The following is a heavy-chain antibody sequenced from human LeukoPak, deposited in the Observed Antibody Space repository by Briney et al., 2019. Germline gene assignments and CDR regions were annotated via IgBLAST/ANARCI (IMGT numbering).Heavy chain of an antibody. CDR2: ISGSGGST. J-gene: IGHJ4*02. D-gene: IGHD3-3*01. CDR3: AKSATIFGVVTHHPDY. Sequence: GGSLRLSCAASGFTFSGSWMAWVRQAPGKGLEWVSAISGSGGSTYYADSVKGRFTISRDNSKNTLYLQMNSLRAEDTAVYYCAKSATIFGVVTHHPDYWGQGTLVTVSS. CDR1: GFTFSGSW. V-gene: IGHV3-23*01.